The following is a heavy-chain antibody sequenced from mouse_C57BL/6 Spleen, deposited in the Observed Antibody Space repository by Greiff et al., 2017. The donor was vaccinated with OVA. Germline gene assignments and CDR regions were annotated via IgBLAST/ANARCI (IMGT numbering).Heavy chain of an antibody. CDR1: GYAFSSSW. V-gene: IGHV1-82*01. Sequence: VQLQESGPELVKPGASVKISCKASGYAFSSSWMNWVKQRPGQGLEWIGRIYPGDGDTNYNGKFKGKATLTADKSSSTAYMQLSSLTSEDSAVYFCARGANWEDYWGQGTTLTVSS. CDR2: IYPGDGDT. CDR3: ARGANWEDY. J-gene: IGHJ2*01. D-gene: IGHD4-1*01.